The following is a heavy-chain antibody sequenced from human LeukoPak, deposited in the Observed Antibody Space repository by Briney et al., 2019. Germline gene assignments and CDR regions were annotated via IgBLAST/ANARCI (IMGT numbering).Heavy chain of an antibody. CDR3: ARAILTDYPTFDY. CDR1: GGTFSSYT. J-gene: IGHJ4*02. V-gene: IGHV1-69*02. CDR2: IIPILGIA. D-gene: IGHD3-9*01. Sequence: SVKVSCKASGGTFSSYTISWVRQAPGQGLEWMGRIIPILGIANYAQKFQGRVTITADKSTSTAYMELSSLRSEDTAVYYCARAILTDYPTFDYWGQGTLVTVSS.